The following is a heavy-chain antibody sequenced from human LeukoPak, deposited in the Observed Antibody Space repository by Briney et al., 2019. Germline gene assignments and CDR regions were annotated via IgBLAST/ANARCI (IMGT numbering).Heavy chain of an antibody. CDR2: IYYSGST. Sequence: KPSETLSLTCTVSGGSISSYYWSWIRQPPGKGLEGIGYIYYSGSTNYNPSRKSRVTISVDTSKNQFSLKLSSVTAADTAVYYCARVDLRYFDWLSTYYFDYWGQGTLVTVSS. J-gene: IGHJ4*02. CDR3: ARVDLRYFDWLSTYYFDY. CDR1: GGSISSYY. V-gene: IGHV4-59*01. D-gene: IGHD3-9*01.